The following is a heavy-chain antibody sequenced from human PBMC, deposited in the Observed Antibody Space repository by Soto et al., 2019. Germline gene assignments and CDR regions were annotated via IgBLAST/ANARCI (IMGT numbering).Heavy chain of an antibody. D-gene: IGHD6-19*01. CDR1: GDPISRYH. CDR3: TGDRNNRVWYKY. V-gene: IGHV4-59*01. J-gene: IGHJ4*02. Sequence: QVQLQESGPGLVKPSATLSLSCTVSGDPISRYHWSWIRQTPGKGLEWIGYVHNSGSTSYNPSLNSRVTISIDTSRKQFSLRLRSVTAADTAVYYCTGDRNNRVWYKYWGQGTLVTVSS. CDR2: VHNSGST.